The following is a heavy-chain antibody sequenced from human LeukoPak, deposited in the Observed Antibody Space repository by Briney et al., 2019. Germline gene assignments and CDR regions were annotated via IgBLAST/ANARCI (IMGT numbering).Heavy chain of an antibody. V-gene: IGHV3-23*01. D-gene: IGHD2-2*01. CDR2: ISGSDAGT. CDR1: GFTFSSYA. CDR3: AKGSRGSCSRTYCYPFDY. Sequence: GGSLRLSCAASGFTFSSYAMSWVRQIPGKGLEWVSAISGSDAGTYYADSVKGRFTISRDNSKNTLYLQMNRLRAEDTAVHYCAKGSRGSCSRTYCYPFDYWGQGTLVTVSS. J-gene: IGHJ4*02.